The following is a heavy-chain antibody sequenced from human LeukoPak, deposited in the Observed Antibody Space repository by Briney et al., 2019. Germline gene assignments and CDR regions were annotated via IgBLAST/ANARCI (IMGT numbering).Heavy chain of an antibody. CDR1: GGTFSSYA. V-gene: IGHV1-69*06. D-gene: IGHD3-3*01. Sequence: ASVKVSCKASGGTFSSYAISWVRQAPGQGLEWMGGIIPIFGTANYAQKFQGRVTITADKSTSTAYMELSSLRSEDTAVYYCARVCPPAYDFWSGSYYYYYMDVWGKGTTVTISS. CDR2: IIPIFGTA. J-gene: IGHJ6*03. CDR3: ARVCPPAYDFWSGSYYYYYMDV.